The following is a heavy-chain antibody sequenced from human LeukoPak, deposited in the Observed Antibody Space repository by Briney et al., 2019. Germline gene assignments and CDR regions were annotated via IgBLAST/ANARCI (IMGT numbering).Heavy chain of an antibody. CDR1: GFTFSSYA. CDR3: AKDIDQISPWYTGGYYYYGMDV. CDR2: ISGSGGST. J-gene: IGHJ6*02. D-gene: IGHD1-1*01. Sequence: PGGSLRLSCAASGFTFSSYAMSWVRQAPGKGLEWVSAISGSGGSTYYADSVKGRFTISRDNSKNTLYLQMNSLRAEDTAVYYCAKDIDQISPWYTGGYYYYGMDVWGQGTTVTVSS. V-gene: IGHV3-23*01.